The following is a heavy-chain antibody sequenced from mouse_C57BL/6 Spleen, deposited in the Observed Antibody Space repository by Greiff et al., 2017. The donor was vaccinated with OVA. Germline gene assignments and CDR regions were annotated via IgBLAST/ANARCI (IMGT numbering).Heavy chain of an antibody. Sequence: EVKVEESGPGLVKPSQSLSLTCSVTGYSITSGYYWNWIRQFPGNKLEWMGYISYDGSNNYNPSLKNRISITRDTSKNQFFLKLNSVTTEDTATYYCAREKLGPYYFDYWGQGTTLTVSS. D-gene: IGHD4-1*01. CDR1: GYSITSGYY. CDR2: ISYDGSN. J-gene: IGHJ2*01. CDR3: AREKLGPYYFDY. V-gene: IGHV3-6*01.